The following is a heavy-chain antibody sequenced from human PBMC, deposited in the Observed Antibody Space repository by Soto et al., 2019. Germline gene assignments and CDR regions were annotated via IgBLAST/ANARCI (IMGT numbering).Heavy chain of an antibody. CDR2: ISGSGGST. V-gene: IGHV3-23*01. D-gene: IGHD6-19*01. Sequence: GGSLRLSCAASGFTFSSYAMSWVRQAPGKGLEWVSAISGSGGSTYYADSVKGRFTISRDNSKNTLFLQMNSLRAEDTAVYYCAKKVAGSEHFQHWGQGTLVTVSS. J-gene: IGHJ1*01. CDR1: GFTFSSYA. CDR3: AKKVAGSEHFQH.